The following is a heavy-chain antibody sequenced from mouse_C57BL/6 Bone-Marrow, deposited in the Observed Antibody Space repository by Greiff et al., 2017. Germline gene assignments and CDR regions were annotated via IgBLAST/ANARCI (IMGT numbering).Heavy chain of an antibody. CDR2: INPSTGGT. J-gene: IGHJ4*01. Sequence: EVQLQQSGPELVKPGASVKISCTASGYSFTGYYMNWVKQSPEKSLEWIGEINPSTGGTTYNQKFKAKATLTVDKSSSTAYMQLKSLTSEDSAVYYCARRSSHYYAMDYWGQGTSVTVSS. D-gene: IGHD1-1*01. CDR3: ARRSSHYYAMDY. V-gene: IGHV1-42*01. CDR1: GYSFTGYY.